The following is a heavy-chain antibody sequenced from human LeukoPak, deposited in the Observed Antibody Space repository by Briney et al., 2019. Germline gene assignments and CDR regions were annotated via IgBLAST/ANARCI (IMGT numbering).Heavy chain of an antibody. J-gene: IGHJ5*02. CDR2: IYTSGSS. V-gene: IGHV4-4*07. D-gene: IGHD3-3*01. Sequence: SETLSLTCTVSGDSISHYYWNWIRQPAGKGLEWIGRIYTSGSSSYNPSLKSRVTMSVDTSKNQFSLNLTSVNAADTAIYYCARTIFEVPNPYFDPWGQGTLVTVSS. CDR3: ARTIFEVPNPYFDP. CDR1: GDSISHYY.